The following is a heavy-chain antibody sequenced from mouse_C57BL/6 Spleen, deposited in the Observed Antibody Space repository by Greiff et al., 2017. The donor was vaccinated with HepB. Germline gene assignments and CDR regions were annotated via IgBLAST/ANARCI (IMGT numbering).Heavy chain of an antibody. J-gene: IGHJ4*01. D-gene: IGHD1-1*01. CDR3: ARGVGSSYVHYAMDY. V-gene: IGHV1-55*01. CDR2: IYPGSGST. Sequence: QVQLQQSGAELVKPGASVKMSCKASGYTFTSYWITWVKQRPGQGLEWIGDIYPGSGSTNYNEKFKSKATLTVDTSSSTAYMQLSSLPSEDSAVYYGARGVGSSYVHYAMDYWGQGTSVTVSS. CDR1: GYTFTSYW.